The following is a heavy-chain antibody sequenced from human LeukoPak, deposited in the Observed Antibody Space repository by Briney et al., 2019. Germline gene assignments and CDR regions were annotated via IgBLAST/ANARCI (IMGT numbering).Heavy chain of an antibody. CDR1: GFTFSSYS. V-gene: IGHV3-21*01. CDR2: ISSSSSYI. CDR3: ARGTLAVAGLSSNFDY. J-gene: IGHJ4*02. Sequence: GGSLRLSCAASGFTFSSYSMNWVREAPGKGLEWVSYISSSSSYIYYADSVKGRFTISRDNAKNSLYLQMNSLRTDDTAVYYCARGTLAVAGLSSNFDYWGQGTLVTVSS. D-gene: IGHD6-19*01.